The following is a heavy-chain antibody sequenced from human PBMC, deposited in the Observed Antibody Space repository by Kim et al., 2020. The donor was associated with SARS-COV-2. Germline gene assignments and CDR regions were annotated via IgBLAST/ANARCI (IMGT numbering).Heavy chain of an antibody. J-gene: IGHJ4*02. CDR3: AKSRIMITFGGVIADFDY. Sequence: KGRFTISRDTSKNTLYLQMNSLRAEETAVYYCAKSRIMITFGGVIADFDYWGQGTLVTVSS. D-gene: IGHD3-16*02. V-gene: IGHV3-23*01.